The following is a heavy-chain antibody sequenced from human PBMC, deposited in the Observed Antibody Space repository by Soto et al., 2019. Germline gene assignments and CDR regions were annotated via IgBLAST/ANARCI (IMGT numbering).Heavy chain of an antibody. CDR2: ICGGGSNK. Sequence: SLRLSCAASGFTFSSYGMHWVRQAPGKGLEWVSVICGGGSNKYYADSVKGRFTISRDNSKNTLYLQMNSLRAEDTAVYYCAKGVPGIAVAGTGYFQHWGQGTLVTVSS. V-gene: IGHV3-33*06. D-gene: IGHD6-19*01. CDR1: GFTFSSYG. J-gene: IGHJ1*01. CDR3: AKGVPGIAVAGTGYFQH.